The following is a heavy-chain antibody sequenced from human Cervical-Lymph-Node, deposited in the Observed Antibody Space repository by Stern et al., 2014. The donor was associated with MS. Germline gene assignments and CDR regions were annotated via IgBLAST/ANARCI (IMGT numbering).Heavy chain of an antibody. V-gene: IGHV4-61*01. CDR2: IYYSGSS. CDR3: ARGAAYFDY. Sequence: QVQLQESGPGLVKPSETLSLTCTVSGGSVSSGSYYWSWIRQPPGKGLEWIGYIYYSGSSTYKPSLTGSVTLSGDTYKHPLSLKLSSVTAADTAVYYCARGAAYFDYWGQGTLVTVSS. D-gene: IGHD3-16*01. J-gene: IGHJ4*02. CDR1: GGSVSSGSYY.